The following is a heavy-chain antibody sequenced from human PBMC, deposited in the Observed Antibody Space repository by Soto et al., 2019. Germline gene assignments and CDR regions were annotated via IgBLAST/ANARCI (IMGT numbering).Heavy chain of an antibody. CDR2: IFWNDDK. J-gene: IGHJ3*02. Sequence: QIPVKESGPTLVPPPQPLTLTCTFSGFSFSTSGAGVACLRQHPGKALELLALIFWNDDKRYTPSLNSRLTITKETSKSQVGLTRSNWDPANTATYFCAQRRGASTTGGAFDIGGLGTNATVAS. V-gene: IGHV2-5*01. D-gene: IGHD1-1*01. CDR1: GFSFSTSGAG. CDR3: AQRRGASTTGGAFDI.